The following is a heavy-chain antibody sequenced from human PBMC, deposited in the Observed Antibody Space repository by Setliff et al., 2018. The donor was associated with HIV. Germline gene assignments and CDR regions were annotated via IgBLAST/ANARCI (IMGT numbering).Heavy chain of an antibody. D-gene: IGHD4-17*01. CDR1: GFTLSDYA. V-gene: IGHV3-23*01. J-gene: IGHJ3*02. CDR2: ITNSGGTT. Sequence: PGGSLRLSCAASGFTLSDYAMTWVRQAPGEGLEWVSAITNSGGTTFYTDSVEGRFTVSRDNSKNTLYLQMNSLRADDTAVYYCAREDVTTSGLDIWGQGTMVTV. CDR3: AREDVTTSGLDI.